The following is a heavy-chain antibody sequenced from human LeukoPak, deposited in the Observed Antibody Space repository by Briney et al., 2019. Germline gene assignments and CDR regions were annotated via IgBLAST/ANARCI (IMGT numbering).Heavy chain of an antibody. Sequence: PSETLSLTCAVYGGSFSGHYWSWIRQPPGKGLEWIGEINHSGSTNYNPSLKSRVTISVDTSKNQFSLKLSSVTAADTAVYYCARLRPMVRGVTRYYYYYMDVWGKGTTVTISS. CDR3: ARLRPMVRGVTRYYYYYMDV. V-gene: IGHV4-34*01. CDR1: GGSFSGHY. D-gene: IGHD3-10*01. CDR2: INHSGST. J-gene: IGHJ6*03.